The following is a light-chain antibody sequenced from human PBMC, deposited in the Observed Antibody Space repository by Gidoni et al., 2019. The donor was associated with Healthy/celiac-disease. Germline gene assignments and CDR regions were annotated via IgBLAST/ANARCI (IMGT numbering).Light chain of an antibody. Sequence: QSVRTQPPSMPGAPGQRVTISCTGSSSNIGAGYDVHWYQQLPGTAPKLLIYGNSNRPSGVPDRFSGSKSGTSASLAITGLQAEDEADYYCQSYDSSLSGSMVFGGGTKLTVL. CDR2: GNS. V-gene: IGLV1-40*01. J-gene: IGLJ2*01. CDR1: SSNIGAGYD. CDR3: QSYDSSLSGSMV.